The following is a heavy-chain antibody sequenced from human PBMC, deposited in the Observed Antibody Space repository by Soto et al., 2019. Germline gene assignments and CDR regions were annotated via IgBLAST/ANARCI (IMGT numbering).Heavy chain of an antibody. CDR3: AAYSSGALTNAFDI. CDR2: IWYDGSNK. V-gene: IGHV3-33*01. J-gene: IGHJ3*02. D-gene: IGHD6-19*01. CDR1: GFTFSSYG. Sequence: GGSLRLSCAASGFTFSSYGMHWVRQAPGKGLEWVAVIWYDGSNKYYADSVKGRFTISRDNSKNTLYLQMNSLRAEDTAVYYCAAYSSGALTNAFDIWGQGTMVTVSS.